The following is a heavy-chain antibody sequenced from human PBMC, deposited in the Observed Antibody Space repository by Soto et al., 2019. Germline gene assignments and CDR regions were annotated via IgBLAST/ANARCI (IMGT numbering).Heavy chain of an antibody. CDR1: GGSFIGYY. J-gene: IGHJ4*02. Sequence: PSETLSLTCAVYGGSFIGYYWSWIRQPPGKGLEWIGEINHSGSTNYNPSLKSRVTISVDTSKNQFSLKLSSVTAADTAVYYCAKEGSVVATTPDIDYWGQGTLVTVSS. D-gene: IGHD5-12*01. V-gene: IGHV4-34*01. CDR3: AKEGSVVATTPDIDY. CDR2: INHSGST.